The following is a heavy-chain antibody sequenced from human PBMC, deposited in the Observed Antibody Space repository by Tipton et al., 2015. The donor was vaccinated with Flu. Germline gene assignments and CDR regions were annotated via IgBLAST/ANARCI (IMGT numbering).Heavy chain of an antibody. V-gene: IGHV3-7*03. CDR1: GFTFSDYW. CDR3: ARSFFDY. J-gene: IGHJ4*02. D-gene: IGHD2-15*01. CDR2: INQDGSEE. Sequence: SLRLSCADSGFTFSDYWMTWVRQAPGKGLEWVANINQDGSEEYYVDSVKGRFTISRDNAKNSLYLQMSSVRAEDTAVYYCARSFFDYWGQGTLVAVSS.